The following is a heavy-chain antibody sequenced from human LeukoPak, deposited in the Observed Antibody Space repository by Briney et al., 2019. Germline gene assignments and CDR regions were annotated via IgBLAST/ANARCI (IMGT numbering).Heavy chain of an antibody. CDR2: IKQDGSEK. CDR1: GFTFSSYW. CDR3: AKDYGGTAGIAAAGTDY. V-gene: IGHV3-7*01. Sequence: GGSLRLSCAASGFTFSSYWMSWVRQAPGKGLEWVANIKQDGSEKYYADSVKDRFTISRDNSKNTLYLQMNSLRAEDTAVYYCAKDYGGTAGIAAAGTDYWGQGTLVTVSS. J-gene: IGHJ4*02. D-gene: IGHD6-13*01.